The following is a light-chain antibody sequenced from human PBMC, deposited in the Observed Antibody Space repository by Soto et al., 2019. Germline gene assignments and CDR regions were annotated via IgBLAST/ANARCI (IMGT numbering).Light chain of an antibody. Sequence: DIQMTQSPSTLSASVGDRVTITCRASQSISSWLAWYQQKPGKAPKLLIYKASSLESGVPSRFSGSGSGTEFTFTIRRLQPDDFATYYCQQYNSYSRTFGQGTKVEIK. CDR1: QSISSW. V-gene: IGKV1-5*03. CDR2: KAS. CDR3: QQYNSYSRT. J-gene: IGKJ1*01.